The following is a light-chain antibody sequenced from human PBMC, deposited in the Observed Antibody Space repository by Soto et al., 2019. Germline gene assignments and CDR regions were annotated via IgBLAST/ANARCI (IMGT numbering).Light chain of an antibody. Sequence: DIQMTQSPSSLSASDGDRVTITCRASQSISSYLNWYQQKPGKAPKLLIYAASSLQSGVPSRFSGSGSGTDFTLTISRLQPEDFATYYCQQTYSTPQTFGQGTKVEIK. CDR2: AAS. V-gene: IGKV1-39*01. CDR1: QSISSY. CDR3: QQTYSTPQT. J-gene: IGKJ1*01.